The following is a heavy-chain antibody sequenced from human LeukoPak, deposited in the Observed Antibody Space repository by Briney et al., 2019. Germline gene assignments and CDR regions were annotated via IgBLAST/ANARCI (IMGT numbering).Heavy chain of an antibody. V-gene: IGHV4-59*01. J-gene: IGHJ6*03. CDR1: GYSIGSSYY. CDR3: ARGKNYYDSSGYRHNVDYYMDV. Sequence: SETLSLTCTVSGYSIGSSYYWSWIRQPPGKGLEWIGYIYYSGSTNYNPSLKSRVTISVDTSKNQFSLKLSSVTAADTAVYYCARGKNYYDSSGYRHNVDYYMDVWGKGTTVTISS. CDR2: IYYSGST. D-gene: IGHD3-22*01.